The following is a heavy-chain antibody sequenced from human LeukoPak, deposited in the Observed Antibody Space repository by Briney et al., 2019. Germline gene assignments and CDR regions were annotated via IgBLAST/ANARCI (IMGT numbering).Heavy chain of an antibody. CDR2: INHNGNVN. CDR3: AGGGGLDV. CDR1: GFTFSSYW. J-gene: IGHJ6*02. Sequence: PGGSLTLSCAASGFTFSSYWMNWARQPPGKGLEWVASINHNGNVNYYRDSVKGRYTISRDNAKNSLYLQMSNSRAEDTAVYFCAGGGGLDVWGQGATVTVSS. D-gene: IGHD3-16*01. V-gene: IGHV3-7*03.